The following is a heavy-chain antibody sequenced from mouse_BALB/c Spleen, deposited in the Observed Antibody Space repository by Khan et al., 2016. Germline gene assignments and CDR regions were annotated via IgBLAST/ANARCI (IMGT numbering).Heavy chain of an antibody. CDR2: ISYSGST. Sequence: EVQLQESGPGLVKPSQSLSLTCTVTGYSITSDYAWNWIRQFPGNKLEWMGYISYSGSTSYNPSLKSRISITRDTSKNQFFLQLNSVTTEDTATYYCASHGDEEDYWGQGTLVTVSA. J-gene: IGHJ3*01. CDR1: GYSITSDYA. V-gene: IGHV3-2*02. D-gene: IGHD3-3*01. CDR3: ASHGDEEDY.